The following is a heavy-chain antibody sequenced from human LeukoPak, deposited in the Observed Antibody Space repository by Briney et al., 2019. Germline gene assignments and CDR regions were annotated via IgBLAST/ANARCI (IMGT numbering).Heavy chain of an antibody. V-gene: IGHV3-23*01. CDR2: IKGSGSFT. D-gene: IGHD4-17*01. Sequence: GGSLRLSCAGSGFTFSNYALIWVRQAPGRGLEWVSDIKGSGSFTKYADSVTGRFTTSRDNSKNMLYLQMSSLTADDTAIYYCARDPNGDYVGAFDFWGQGTMVTVSS. J-gene: IGHJ3*01. CDR3: ARDPNGDYVGAFDF. CDR1: GFTFSNYA.